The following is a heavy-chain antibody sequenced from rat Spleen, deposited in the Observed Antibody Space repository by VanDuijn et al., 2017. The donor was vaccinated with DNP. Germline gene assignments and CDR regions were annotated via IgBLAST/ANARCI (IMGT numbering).Heavy chain of an antibody. CDR3: TRDRRTTPGDY. D-gene: IGHD1-10*01. Sequence: EVQLVESGGRLVQPGNSLKLSCAASGFTFSSFPMAWVRQAPTKGLEWVATISTSGGSTYYRDSVKGRFTISRDNAKSTLYLQMTSLRSEDTATYYCTRDRRTTPGDYWGQGVMVTVSS. CDR2: ISTSGGST. V-gene: IGHV5-46*01. J-gene: IGHJ2*01. CDR1: GFTFSSFP.